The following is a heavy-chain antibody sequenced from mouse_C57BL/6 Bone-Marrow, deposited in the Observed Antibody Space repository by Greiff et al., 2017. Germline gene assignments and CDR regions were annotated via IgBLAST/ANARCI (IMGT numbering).Heavy chain of an antibody. V-gene: IGHV1-54*01. CDR2: INPGSGGT. CDR3: ARGDYYSNYPYYFDY. CDR1: GYAFTNYL. Sequence: VQLQQSGAELVRPGTSVKVSCKASGYAFTNYLIEWVKQRPGQGLEWIGVINPGSGGTNYNEKFKGKATLTADKSSSTAYMQLSSLTSEDSAVYFWARGDYYSNYPYYFDYWGQGTTLTVSS. D-gene: IGHD2-5*01. J-gene: IGHJ2*01.